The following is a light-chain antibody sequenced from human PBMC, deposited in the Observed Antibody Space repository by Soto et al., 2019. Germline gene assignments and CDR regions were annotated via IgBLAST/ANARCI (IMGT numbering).Light chain of an antibody. CDR1: QNSSRC. Sequence: DIQMTQSPSTLSASVGDRVTITCRASQNSSRCLAWYQQKPGKAPNLLIYDASTVQNGVPSRFSGSGSGKEFTLTINSLQPDDFATYYCQQYNSYPLTFGQGTKVEIK. J-gene: IGKJ1*01. CDR2: DAS. CDR3: QQYNSYPLT. V-gene: IGKV1-5*01.